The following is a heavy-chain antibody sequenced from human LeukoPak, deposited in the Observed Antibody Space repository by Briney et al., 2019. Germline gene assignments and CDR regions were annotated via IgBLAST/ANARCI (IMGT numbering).Heavy chain of an antibody. V-gene: IGHV3-7*01. CDR2: IKQDGSEK. CDR1: GFTFSSYW. CDR3: ARKMDYYDSSGSHFDY. D-gene: IGHD3-22*01. J-gene: IGHJ4*02. Sequence: GGSLRLSCAASGFTFSSYWMSWVRQAPGKGLEWVANIKQDGSEKYYVDSVKGRFTISRDNAKNSLYLQMNSLRAGDTAVYYCARKMDYYDSSGSHFDYWGQGTLVTVSS.